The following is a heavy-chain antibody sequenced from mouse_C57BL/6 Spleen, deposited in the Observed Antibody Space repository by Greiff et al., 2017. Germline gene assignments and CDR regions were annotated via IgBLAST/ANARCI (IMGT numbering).Heavy chain of an antibody. CDR2: IRNKANGYTT. V-gene: IGHV7-3*01. CDR1: GFTFTDYY. CDR3: ARYTRLLGAWDY. Sequence: EVKVVESGGGLVQPGGSLSLSCAASGFTFTDYYMSWVRQPPGKALEWLGFIRNKANGYTTEYSASVKGRFTISRDNSQSILYLQMNALRAEDSATYYCARYTRLLGAWDYWGQGTTLTVSS. J-gene: IGHJ2*01. D-gene: IGHD2-14*01.